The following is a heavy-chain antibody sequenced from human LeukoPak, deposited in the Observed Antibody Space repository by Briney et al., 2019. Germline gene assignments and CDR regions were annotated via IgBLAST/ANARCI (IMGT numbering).Heavy chain of an antibody. CDR1: RYTLTELS. CDR3: ATGSYLRAAAGTGDWFVP. D-gene: IGHD6-13*01. J-gene: IGHJ5*02. Sequence: AAVNVSRKVSRYTLTELSMHWVRQAPGKGLEWVGGFDSEDGETIYAQKYQGRVTMTEDTSTDAAYIELSSVRSEDTAVYYCATGSYLRAAAGTGDWFVPWRQGTLVTVSS. CDR2: FDSEDGET. V-gene: IGHV1-24*01.